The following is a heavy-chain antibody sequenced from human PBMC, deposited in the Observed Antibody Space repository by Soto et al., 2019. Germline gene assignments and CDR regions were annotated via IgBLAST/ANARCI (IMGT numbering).Heavy chain of an antibody. D-gene: IGHD2-2*01. V-gene: IGHV1-18*01. Sequence: QVQLVQSGAEVKKPGASVKVSCKASGYTFTSYGISWVRQAPGQGLEWMGWISAYNGNTNYAQKLQGRVTMTTDTSTSTAYMELRSLRSDDTAVYYCARVDIVVVPAAIIYYYSGMDVWGQGTTVTVSS. CDR1: GYTFTSYG. CDR2: ISAYNGNT. J-gene: IGHJ6*02. CDR3: ARVDIVVVPAAIIYYYSGMDV.